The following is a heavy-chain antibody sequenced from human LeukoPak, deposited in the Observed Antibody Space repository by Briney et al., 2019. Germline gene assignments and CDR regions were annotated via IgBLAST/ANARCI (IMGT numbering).Heavy chain of an antibody. CDR2: IYSGGST. CDR3: ARDPAAPGSNPDGYLDF. CDR1: GLTVSRHY. J-gene: IGHJ4*02. V-gene: IGHV3-66*01. D-gene: IGHD6-13*01. Sequence: GGSLRLSCAASGLTVSRHYMSWVRQAPGKGLEWVSLIYSGGSTFYADSVKGRFTISRDNSKNTLYLQMNSLRVEDTAVYYCARDPAAPGSNPDGYLDFWGQGTLVTVSS.